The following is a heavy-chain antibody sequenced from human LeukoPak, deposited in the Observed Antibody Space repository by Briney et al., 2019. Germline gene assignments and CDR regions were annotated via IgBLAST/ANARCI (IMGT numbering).Heavy chain of an antibody. CDR1: GFTFDDYG. Sequence: GGSLRLSCAASGFTFDDYGMRWVRQAPGKGREGVSGINLNGGSTGSAASVKRRFTISRDYAKNSLYLQMNRLRAEDTALYYCARDLWPLSGSSTSSIWGQGTLVTVSS. V-gene: IGHV3-20*04. D-gene: IGHD2-2*01. CDR3: ARDLWPLSGSSTSSI. J-gene: IGHJ4*02. CDR2: INLNGGST.